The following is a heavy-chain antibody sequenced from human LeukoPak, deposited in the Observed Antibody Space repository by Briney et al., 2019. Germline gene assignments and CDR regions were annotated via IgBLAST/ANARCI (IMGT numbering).Heavy chain of an antibody. V-gene: IGHV3-23*01. CDR3: ASGLQLWYQFDY. D-gene: IGHD5-18*01. Sequence: GGSLRLSCAASGFTFSSYAMSWVRQAPGKGLEWVSAISGSGGSTYYADSVKGRFTISRDNSKNTLYLQMNSLRAEDTAVYYCASGLQLWYQFDYWGQGTLVTVSS. J-gene: IGHJ4*02. CDR2: ISGSGGST. CDR1: GFTFSSYA.